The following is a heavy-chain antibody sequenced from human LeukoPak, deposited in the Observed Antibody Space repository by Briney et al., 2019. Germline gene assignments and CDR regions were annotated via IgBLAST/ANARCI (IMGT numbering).Heavy chain of an antibody. Sequence: GGSLRLSCAAYGFIFSSYAMNWVRQAPGKGLEWVSGIWGNGDSTYYADSVKGRFTISRDNSKNTLYLQMNSLRAEDTAVYYCAKDGAAWGQGTLVTVSS. V-gene: IGHV3-23*01. CDR2: IWGNGDST. CDR3: AKDGAA. J-gene: IGHJ5*02. CDR1: GFIFSSYA. D-gene: IGHD4/OR15-4a*01.